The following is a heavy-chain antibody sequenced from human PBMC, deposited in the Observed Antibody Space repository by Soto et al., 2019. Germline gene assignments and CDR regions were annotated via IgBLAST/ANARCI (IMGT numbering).Heavy chain of an antibody. Sequence: ASVNVSCKAPADPFTSYYIHWVRQAPGHGLEWMGIINPNGGSTRFAQTFQGRITMTTDTSTSTVYMELRSLRSEDTAVYYCARELYSCGAECPYYMDYWGQGTPVTVSS. CDR2: INPNGGST. J-gene: IGHJ4*02. D-gene: IGHD2-21*01. CDR1: ADPFTSYY. CDR3: ARELYSCGAECPYYMDY. V-gene: IGHV1-46*01.